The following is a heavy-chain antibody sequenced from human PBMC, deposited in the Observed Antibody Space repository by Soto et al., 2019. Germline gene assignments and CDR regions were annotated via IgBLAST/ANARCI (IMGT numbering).Heavy chain of an antibody. V-gene: IGHV3-48*01. CDR1: GVTFITYN. D-gene: IGHD3-22*01. CDR2: INTGSTTL. Sequence: GGSLRLSCAASGVTFITYNMNWVRQAPGKGLEWISYINTGSTTLYYADSVKGRFTISRDNARNSLYLQMDSLRVEDTAVYYCAREQYDASGPDYWGQGTQVTVSS. CDR3: AREQYDASGPDY. J-gene: IGHJ4*02.